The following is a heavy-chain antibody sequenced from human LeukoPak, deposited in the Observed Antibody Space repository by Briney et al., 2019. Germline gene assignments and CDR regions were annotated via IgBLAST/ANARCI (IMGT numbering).Heavy chain of an antibody. CDR2: IYSGGST. D-gene: IGHD3-10*01. V-gene: IGHV3-66*01. CDR3: ASSLVVRGVMISPAFDY. CDR1: GFTVSSNY. Sequence: GGSLRLSCAASGFTVSSNYMSWVRQAPGKGLEWVSVIYSGGSTYYADSVKGRFTISRDDSKNTLYLQMNSLRAEDTAVYYCASSLVVRGVMISPAFDYWGQGTLVTVSS. J-gene: IGHJ4*02.